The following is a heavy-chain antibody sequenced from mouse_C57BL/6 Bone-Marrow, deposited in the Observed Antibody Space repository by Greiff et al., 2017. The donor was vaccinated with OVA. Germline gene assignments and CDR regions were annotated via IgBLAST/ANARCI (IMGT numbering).Heavy chain of an antibody. CDR3: ARNPYDYDSAWFAY. CDR2: IWSGGST. J-gene: IGHJ3*01. CDR1: GFSLTSYG. Sequence: QVQLKESGPGLVQPSQSLSITCTVSGFSLTSYGVHWVRQSPGKGLEWLGVIWSGGSTDYNAAFISRLSISKDNSKSQVFFKMNSLQADDTAIYYCARNPYDYDSAWFAYWGQGTLVTVSA. D-gene: IGHD2-4*01. V-gene: IGHV2-2*01.